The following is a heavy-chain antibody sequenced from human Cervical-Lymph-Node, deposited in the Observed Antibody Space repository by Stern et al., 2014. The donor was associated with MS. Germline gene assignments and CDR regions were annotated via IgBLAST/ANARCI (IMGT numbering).Heavy chain of an antibody. D-gene: IGHD2-15*01. J-gene: IGHJ4*02. CDR1: GFTFSSYA. CDR3: ARDRCSGGSCLDY. CDR2: ISYAYDRSNE. V-gene: IGHV3-30*01. Sequence: DQLVESGGGVVQPGTSLRLSCVASGFTFSSYAMHWVRQAPGKGLEWVALISYAYDRSNEYYADSVKGRFTISRDNSKNTLYLQMNSLRTEDTAVYYCARDRCSGGSCLDYWGQGTLVTVSS.